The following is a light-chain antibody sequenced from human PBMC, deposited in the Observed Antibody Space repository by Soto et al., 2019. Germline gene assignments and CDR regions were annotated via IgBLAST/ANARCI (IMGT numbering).Light chain of an antibody. J-gene: IGKJ4*01. V-gene: IGKV1D-12*01. Sequence: DIQMTQSPSSVSASVGDRVTITYRARQGLNSWLACYQQKQGKAPKLLIYSTSNLQSGVPSSFSGNRSETDFTLTITSMQHTDFATHFCQRSASLPLNFGGGTKVEIK. CDR3: QRSASLPLN. CDR1: QGLNSW. CDR2: STS.